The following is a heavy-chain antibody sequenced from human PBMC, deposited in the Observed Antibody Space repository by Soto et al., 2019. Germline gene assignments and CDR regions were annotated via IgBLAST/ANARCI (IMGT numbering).Heavy chain of an antibody. Sequence: GESLKISCNGSGYSFTSYWIGWVRQMPWKGLEWMGIIYPGDSDTRYGPSFQGQVTISADKSISTAYLQWSSLKASDTAMYYCARAPSPHSGYYPHFDYWGQGTLVTVPS. J-gene: IGHJ4*02. CDR2: IYPGDSDT. CDR1: GYSFTSYW. CDR3: ARAPSPHSGYYPHFDY. D-gene: IGHD3-22*01. V-gene: IGHV5-51*01.